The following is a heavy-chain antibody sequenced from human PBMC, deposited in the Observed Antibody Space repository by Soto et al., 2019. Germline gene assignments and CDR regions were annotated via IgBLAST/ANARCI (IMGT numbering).Heavy chain of an antibody. CDR3: VRGQSWAFES. Sequence: GSLRLSCAASGFTFSSYWINWVRQAPGKALEWVANIKGDGSEKSYVDSVKGRFTISRDNAKNSLYLQMSSLRADDTAVYHRVRGQSWAFESWGQGTLVTVSS. V-gene: IGHV3-7*01. D-gene: IGHD6-13*01. CDR1: GFTFSSYW. J-gene: IGHJ4*02. CDR2: IKGDGSEK.